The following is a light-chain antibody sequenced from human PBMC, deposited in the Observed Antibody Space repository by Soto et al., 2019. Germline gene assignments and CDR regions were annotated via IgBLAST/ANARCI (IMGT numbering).Light chain of an antibody. CDR1: QSISTW. CDR3: QQYNTYPPT. CDR2: KAS. J-gene: IGKJ4*01. Sequence: DIQMTQSPSTLSASVGDRVTITCRASQSISTWLAWYQQKPGKAPKLLIYKASSLESGVPSRFSGSGSGTEFTLTINSLQPDDFATYYCQQYNTYPPTFGGGTTVEIK. V-gene: IGKV1-5*03.